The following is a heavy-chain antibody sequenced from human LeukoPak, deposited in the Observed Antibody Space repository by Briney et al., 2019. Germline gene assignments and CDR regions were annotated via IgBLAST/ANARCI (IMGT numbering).Heavy chain of an antibody. V-gene: IGHV4-34*01. D-gene: IGHD3-10*01. CDR2: INHSGST. CDR1: GGSFSGYY. CDR3: ARGLPSGSGNIYHYMDV. Sequence: SETLSLTCAVYGGSFSGYYWSWIRQPPGKGLEWIGEINHSGSTNYNPSLKKRVTISVDTSKNQFSLKLSSVTAADTAVYYCARGLPSGSGNIYHYMDVWGKGTTVTVSS. J-gene: IGHJ6*03.